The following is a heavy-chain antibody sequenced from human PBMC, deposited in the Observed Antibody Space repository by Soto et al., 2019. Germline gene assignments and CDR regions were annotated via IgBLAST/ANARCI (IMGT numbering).Heavy chain of an antibody. CDR1: GFTFSNAW. J-gene: IGHJ4*02. CDR2: IKSDAYGGAI. CDR3: TTTLCRRVPPTNDF. V-gene: IGHV3-15*01. Sequence: EVQLVESGGGLVKPGGSLRLSCAGSGFTFSNAWMSWVRRAPGKGLEWVGRIKSDAYGGAIDYAAPVNGRFTISRDDSKTTLLLQMNNLRADDTAVYSCTTTLCRRVPPTNDFWGQGTPVIVYS. D-gene: IGHD2-2*01.